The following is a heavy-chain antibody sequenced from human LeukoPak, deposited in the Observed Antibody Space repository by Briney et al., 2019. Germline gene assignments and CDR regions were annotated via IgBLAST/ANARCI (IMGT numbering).Heavy chain of an antibody. V-gene: IGHV3-23*01. J-gene: IGHJ4*02. CDR1: GFTFINYA. CDR3: TKGWEKVVASVFVD. D-gene: IGHD1-26*01. CDR2: ISGSGDST. Sequence: GGSLRLSCAASGFTFINYAMSWVRQAPGKGLEWVSTISGSGDSTYYADSVKGRFTISRDNSKNTLSLQMNSLRAEDTAVYYCTKGWEKVVASVFVDWGQGTLVTVSS.